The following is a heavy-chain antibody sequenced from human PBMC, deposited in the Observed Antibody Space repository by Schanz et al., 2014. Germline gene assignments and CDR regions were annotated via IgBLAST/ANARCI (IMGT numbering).Heavy chain of an antibody. CDR3: ARKMKLGVYGGKGHDSLDI. Sequence: DVHLLESGGGLVQPGGSLRLSCAASEFTFSTDAMSWVRQAPGKGLEWVSIISGSGGSTYYADSVKGRFTISRDNSKNTLYLQMNSLRAEDTAVYYCARKMKLGVYGGKGHDSLDIWGQGTMVTVSS. CDR2: ISGSGGST. J-gene: IGHJ3*02. D-gene: IGHD4-17*01. CDR1: EFTFSTDA. V-gene: IGHV3-23*01.